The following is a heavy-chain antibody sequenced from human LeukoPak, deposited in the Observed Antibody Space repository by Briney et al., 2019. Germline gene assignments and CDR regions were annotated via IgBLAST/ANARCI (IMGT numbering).Heavy chain of an antibody. CDR3: VRELMRYDSSGYYVSDY. D-gene: IGHD3-22*01. Sequence: PPGGSLRLSCAASGFTFSSYAMHWVRQAPGKGLEWVAVISYDGSNKYYADSVRGRFTISRDNSKNTLYLQMNSLRAEDTAVYYCVRELMRYDSSGYYVSDYWGQGTLVTVSS. CDR1: GFTFSSYA. CDR2: ISYDGSNK. J-gene: IGHJ4*02. V-gene: IGHV3-30*04.